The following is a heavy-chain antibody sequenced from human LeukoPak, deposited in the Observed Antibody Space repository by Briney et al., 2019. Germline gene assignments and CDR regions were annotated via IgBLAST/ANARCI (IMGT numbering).Heavy chain of an antibody. CDR1: GFTFSSYS. CDR3: ARMDTAMGYYYYGMDV. J-gene: IGHJ6*02. V-gene: IGHV3-21*01. Sequence: PGGSLRLSCAASGFTFSSYSMNWVRQAPGKGLEWVSSISSSSSYIYYADSVKGRFTISRDNAKNSLYLQMNSLRAEDTAVYYCARMDTAMGYYYYGMDVWGQGTTVTVSS. CDR2: ISSSSSYI. D-gene: IGHD5-18*01.